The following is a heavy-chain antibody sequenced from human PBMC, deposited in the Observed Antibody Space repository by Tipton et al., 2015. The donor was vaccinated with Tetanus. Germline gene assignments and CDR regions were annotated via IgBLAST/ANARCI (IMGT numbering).Heavy chain of an antibody. CDR3: ARDRITGPTGRYYAMDV. Sequence: LRLSCTVSGASISSNTYYWGWIRQPPGKALEWVAHIYYSGSATYNPSVASRATVSIDMSKNQFSLRLTSATAADTAVYYCARDRITGPTGRYYAMDVWGQGTTVTVSS. V-gene: IGHV4-61*05. D-gene: IGHD1-7*01. CDR1: GASISSNTYY. CDR2: IYYSGSA. J-gene: IGHJ6*01.